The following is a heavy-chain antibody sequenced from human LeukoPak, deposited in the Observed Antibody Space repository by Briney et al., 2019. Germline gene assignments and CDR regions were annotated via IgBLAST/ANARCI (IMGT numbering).Heavy chain of an antibody. J-gene: IGHJ4*02. CDR3: ARSTRTTVTTYYFDY. V-gene: IGHV2-70*11. D-gene: IGHD4-17*01. Sequence: SGPALVKPTQTLTLTCTFSGFSLSTSGMCVSWIRQPPGKALEWLARIDWDDDKYYSTSLKTRLTISKDTSKNQVVLTMTNMDPVDTATYYCARSTRTTVTTYYFDYWGQGTLVTVSS. CDR1: GFSLSTSGMC. CDR2: IDWDDDK.